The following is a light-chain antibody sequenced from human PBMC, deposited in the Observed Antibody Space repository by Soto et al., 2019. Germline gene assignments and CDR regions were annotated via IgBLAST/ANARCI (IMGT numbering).Light chain of an antibody. V-gene: IGLV2-14*01. J-gene: IGLJ1*01. CDR2: DVS. Sequence: QSVLTHPASVSWTPGQSITISCTGTSSDVGGYNYVSWYQQHPGKAPKLMIYDVSNRPSGVSNRFSGSKSGNTASLTISGLQAEDEADYYCSSYTSSSTHYVFGTGTKVTVL. CDR3: SSYTSSSTHYV. CDR1: SSDVGGYNY.